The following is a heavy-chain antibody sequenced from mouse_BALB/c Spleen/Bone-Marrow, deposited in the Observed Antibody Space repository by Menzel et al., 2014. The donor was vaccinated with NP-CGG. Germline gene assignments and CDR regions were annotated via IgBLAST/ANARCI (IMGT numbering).Heavy chain of an antibody. CDR1: GYSITSDYA. Sequence: EVQGVKSGPGLVKPSQSLSLTCTVTGYSITSDYAWNWIRQFPGNKLEWMGYISYSGSTSFNPSLKSRISITRDTSKNQFFLQLNSVTTEDTATYYCARDYYGSSSYWYFDVWGAGTMVTASS. CDR3: ARDYYGSSSYWYFDV. J-gene: IGHJ1*01. CDR2: ISYSGST. D-gene: IGHD1-1*01. V-gene: IGHV3-2*02.